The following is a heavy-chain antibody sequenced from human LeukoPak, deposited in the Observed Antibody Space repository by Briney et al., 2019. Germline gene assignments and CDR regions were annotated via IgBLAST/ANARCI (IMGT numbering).Heavy chain of an antibody. J-gene: IGHJ4*02. V-gene: IGHV4-59*01. D-gene: IGHD3-16*01. CDR2: IYHTGHT. CDR3: ARHRFGHLFDY. Sequence: SETLSLTCTVSGGSISSYYWSWIRQPPGKGLEWIGYIYHTGHTHYSPSLKSRVTVSLDTSRNQVSLILSSVTAADTAVYYCARHRFGHLFDYWGQGALVFVSS. CDR1: GGSISSYY.